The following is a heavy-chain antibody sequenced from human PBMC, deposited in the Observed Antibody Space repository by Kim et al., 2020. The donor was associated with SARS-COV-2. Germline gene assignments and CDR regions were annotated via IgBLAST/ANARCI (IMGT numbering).Heavy chain of an antibody. CDR3: ASHLRISSGWYV. CDR2: SYCIGNT. D-gene: IGHD6-19*01. CDR1: GGSLSSSSYY. Sequence: SETLSLTCTVSGGSLSSSSYYWGWIRQPPGMERVWLGTSYCIGNTYSNPSLKSSITISVSTSKIQLYLKPGAVTAAAADDCYCASHLRISSGWYV. V-gene: IGHV4-39*01. J-gene: IGHJ2*01.